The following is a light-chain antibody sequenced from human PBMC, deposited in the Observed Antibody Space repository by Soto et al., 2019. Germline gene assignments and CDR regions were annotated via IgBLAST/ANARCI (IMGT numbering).Light chain of an antibody. CDR3: QQYYSRKT. CDR1: QGISSY. CDR2: AAS. Sequence: AIRMTQSPSSLSASTGDRVTITCRASQGISSYLAWYQQKPGKAPKLLIYAASTLQSGVPSRFSGSGSGTDFTLTISCLQSEDFATYYCQQYYSRKTFGQGTKVEIK. J-gene: IGKJ1*01. V-gene: IGKV1-8*01.